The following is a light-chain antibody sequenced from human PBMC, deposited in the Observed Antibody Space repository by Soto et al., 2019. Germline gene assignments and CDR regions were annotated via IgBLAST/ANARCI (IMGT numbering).Light chain of an antibody. CDR1: ESVSNY. Sequence: EIVLTQSPATLSLSPGERATLSCRASESVSNYLVWYQQRPGQAPRVLIDDASNRATGFPARFSGSGSGTDFTLTIISLEPEDFAVYYCQQRRNWPLTFGPGTKVHIK. CDR2: DAS. V-gene: IGKV3-11*01. J-gene: IGKJ3*01. CDR3: QQRRNWPLT.